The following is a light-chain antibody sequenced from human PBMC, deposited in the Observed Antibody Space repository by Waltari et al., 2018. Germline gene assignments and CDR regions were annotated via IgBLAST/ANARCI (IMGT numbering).Light chain of an antibody. CDR2: DVT. CDR1: SSDVGGYNY. CDR3: CSYAGP. Sequence: QSALTQPRSVSGSPGQSVAISCTGTSSDVGGYNYVSWYQQHPGKAPKLMFYDVTKRPPGVPDRFSGSKSGNTASLPISGLQADDEADYYCCSYAGPFGGGTKLTVL. J-gene: IGLJ2*01. V-gene: IGLV2-11*01.